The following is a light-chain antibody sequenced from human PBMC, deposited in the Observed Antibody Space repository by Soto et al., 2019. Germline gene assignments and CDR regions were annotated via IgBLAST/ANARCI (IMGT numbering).Light chain of an antibody. CDR2: WAS. CDR1: QSLLFSSKNLNY. CDR3: QQYYSTPLT. Sequence: DIVMTQSPDSLVVPLGERATIHCKATQSLLFSSKNLNYLSWYQQKPGQPPRLLIYWASTRDFGVPDQFSGSGSGTDFTLTISSLQAEDVAVYYCQQYYSTPLTFGGGTRLEIK. V-gene: IGKV4-1*01. J-gene: IGKJ4*01.